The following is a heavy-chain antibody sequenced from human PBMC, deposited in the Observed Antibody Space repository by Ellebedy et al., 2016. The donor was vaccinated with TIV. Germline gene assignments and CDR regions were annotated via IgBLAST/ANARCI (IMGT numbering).Heavy chain of an antibody. D-gene: IGHD3-3*01. CDR1: GFTFSSSS. V-gene: IGHV3-21*01. Sequence: GESLKISXAASGFTFSSSSMNWVRQAPGKGLEWVSSISSSSSYIYYADSLKGRFTISRDNAKNSLYLQMNSLRAEDTAVYYCARDQGREDFWSDLGRFDYWGQGTLVTVFS. CDR2: ISSSSSYI. J-gene: IGHJ4*02. CDR3: ARDQGREDFWSDLGRFDY.